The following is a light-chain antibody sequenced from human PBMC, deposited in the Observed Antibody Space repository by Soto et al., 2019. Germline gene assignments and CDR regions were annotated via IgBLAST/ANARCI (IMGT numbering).Light chain of an antibody. CDR1: SSNIGAGYD. CDR3: QSYDSSLSGYV. V-gene: IGLV1-40*01. Sequence: QSVLTQPPSVSGAPVQRVTISCTGRSSNIGAGYDVHWYQQLPGTAPKLLIYGNSNRPSGVPDRFSGSKSGTSASLAITGLQAEDEADYYCQSYDSSLSGYVFGTGTQLTVL. CDR2: GNS. J-gene: IGLJ1*01.